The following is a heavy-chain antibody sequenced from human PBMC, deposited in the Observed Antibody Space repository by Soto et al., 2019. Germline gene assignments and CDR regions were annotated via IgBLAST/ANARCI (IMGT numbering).Heavy chain of an antibody. Sequence: QVQLQESGPGLVKPSETLSLTCTVSGDPISSFYWSWIRQPPGKGLEWIGYIYYSGSTNYNPSLKSRVTISVDVSKNQFSLEVSSVTAADTAVYYCARSIRVQQQLVRGYYFDYWGQGTLVTVSS. CDR2: IYYSGST. V-gene: IGHV4-59*08. D-gene: IGHD6-13*01. CDR3: ARSIRVQQQLVRGYYFDY. CDR1: GDPISSFY. J-gene: IGHJ4*02.